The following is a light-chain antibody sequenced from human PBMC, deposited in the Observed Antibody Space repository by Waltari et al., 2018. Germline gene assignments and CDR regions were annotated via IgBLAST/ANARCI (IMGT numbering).Light chain of an antibody. CDR1: QSLLHSNGYNY. V-gene: IGKV2-28*01. J-gene: IGKJ5*01. CDR2: LGS. Sequence: DIVMTQSPFSLPVTPGELASISCRSSQSLLHSNGYNYLDCYLQKPGQSPQLLIYLGSNRASGVPDRFSGSGSGTDFTLKISRVEAEDVGVYYCMQALQTPITFGQGTRLEIK. CDR3: MQALQTPIT.